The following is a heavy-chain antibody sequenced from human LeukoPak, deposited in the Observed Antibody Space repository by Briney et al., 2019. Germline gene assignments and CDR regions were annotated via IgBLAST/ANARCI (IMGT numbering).Heavy chain of an antibody. CDR3: ARPIHSYGIDAFDI. CDR2: IFYSGST. J-gene: IGHJ3*02. V-gene: IGHV4-59*08. Sequence: KPSETLSLTCTVSGGSISTYYWSWIRQPPGKGLEWIGYIFYSGSTNYNPSLKSRVTISVDTSKNQFSLKVSSVTAADTAVYYRARPIHSYGIDAFDIWGQGTMVTVSS. CDR1: GGSISTYY. D-gene: IGHD3-10*01.